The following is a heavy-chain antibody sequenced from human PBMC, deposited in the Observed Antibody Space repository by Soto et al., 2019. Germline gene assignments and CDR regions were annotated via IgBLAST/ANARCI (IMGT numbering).Heavy chain of an antibody. Sequence: VVSLRLSCAASGFTFSNYAISWVRQAPGKGLEWVSSISGSGGSTYYADSVKGRFTISRDNSKNTLYLQMNSLRAEDTAVYYCAKLWFGELAPVDYWGQGTLVTVSS. CDR2: ISGSGGST. CDR3: AKLWFGELAPVDY. CDR1: GFTFSNYA. V-gene: IGHV3-23*01. D-gene: IGHD3-10*01. J-gene: IGHJ4*02.